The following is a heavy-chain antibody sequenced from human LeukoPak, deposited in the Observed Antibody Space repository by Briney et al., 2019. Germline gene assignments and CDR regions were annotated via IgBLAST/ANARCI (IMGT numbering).Heavy chain of an antibody. CDR1: GFTFSSYE. Sequence: PGGSLRLSCAASGFTFSSYEMNWVRQAPGKGLEWVSYISSSGSTIYYADSVKGRFTISRDNAKNSLYLQMNSLRAEDTAVYYCARSLGDYCTNGVCLYNWFDPWGQGTLVTVFS. D-gene: IGHD2-8*01. V-gene: IGHV3-48*03. CDR2: ISSSGSTI. J-gene: IGHJ5*02. CDR3: ARSLGDYCTNGVCLYNWFDP.